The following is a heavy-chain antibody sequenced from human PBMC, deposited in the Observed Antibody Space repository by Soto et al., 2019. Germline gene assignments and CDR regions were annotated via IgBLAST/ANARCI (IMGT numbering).Heavy chain of an antibody. V-gene: IGHV3-13*01. CDR3: ARGRYYGSGSYYNGLLIAFDI. J-gene: IGHJ3*02. Sequence: EVQLVESGGGLVQPGGSLRLSCAASGFTFSSYDMHWVRQATGKGLEWVSAIGTAGDTYYPGSVKGRFTISRENAKNSLYLQMNSLRAGDTAVYYCARGRYYGSGSYYNGLLIAFDIWGQGTMVTVSS. CDR2: IGTAGDT. CDR1: GFTFSSYD. D-gene: IGHD3-10*01.